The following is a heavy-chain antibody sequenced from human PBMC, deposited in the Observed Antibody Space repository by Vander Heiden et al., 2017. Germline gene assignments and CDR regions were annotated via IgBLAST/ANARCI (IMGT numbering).Heavy chain of an antibody. D-gene: IGHD3-16*01. CDR1: GGSISSGGHY. CDR2: IFESGKT. V-gene: IGHV4-31*03. Sequence: QVHLQESGPGLVKPPQTLSLTCSVSGGSISSGGHYWHGNRQNPRKGLERAGSIFESGKTYYSPSLRSRLGISLDTSGSQFSLKLTSLTAADTAEYYCARSGGWDYFDHWGRGALVIVSS. J-gene: IGHJ4*02. CDR3: ARSGGWDYFDH.